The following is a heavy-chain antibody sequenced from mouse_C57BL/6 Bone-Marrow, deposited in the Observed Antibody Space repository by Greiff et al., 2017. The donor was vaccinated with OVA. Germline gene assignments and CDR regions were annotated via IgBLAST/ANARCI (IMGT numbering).Heavy chain of an antibody. J-gene: IGHJ3*01. CDR1: GYTFTEYT. CDR3: ARAEDESTMVMRAGFGY. D-gene: IGHD2-2*01. V-gene: IGHV1-62-2*01. CDR2: FYPGSGSI. Sequence: QVQLKQSGAELVKPGASVKLSCKASGYTFTEYTIHWVKQRSGQGLEWIGWFYPGSGSIKYNEKFKDKATLTADKSSSTVYMELSRLTSEDSAVYFCARAEDESTMVMRAGFGYWGQGTLVTVSA.